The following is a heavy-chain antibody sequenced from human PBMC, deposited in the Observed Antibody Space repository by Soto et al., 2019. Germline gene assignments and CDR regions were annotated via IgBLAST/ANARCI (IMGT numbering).Heavy chain of an antibody. CDR3: ASHMDTSGNEAFDS. V-gene: IGHV4-59*08. J-gene: IGHJ4*02. CDR1: GGSISGYY. Sequence: PSETLSLTCTVSGGSISGYYWSWIWQPPGKGLEWIAYIHFSGKTSYSPSLKSRVTIPLDTSKNQFSLKLNSVTAADTAVYYCASHMDTSGNEAFDSWGQGALVTVSS. D-gene: IGHD1-1*01. CDR2: IHFSGKT.